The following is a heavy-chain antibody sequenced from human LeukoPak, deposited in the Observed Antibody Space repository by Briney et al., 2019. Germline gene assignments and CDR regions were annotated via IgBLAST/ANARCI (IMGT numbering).Heavy chain of an antibody. D-gene: IGHD3-16*01. CDR2: IIPIVGVS. J-gene: IGHJ4*02. CDR1: RGSFSSYG. V-gene: IGHV1-69*04. CDR3: ARVGGGGFGY. Sequence: SVKVSCKASRGSFSSYGISWVRQAPGQGLEWMGRIIPIVGVSNYAQKFQGRLTITAVKSTSTAYMELSSLSSEDTAVYFCARVGGGGFGYWGQGTLVTVSS.